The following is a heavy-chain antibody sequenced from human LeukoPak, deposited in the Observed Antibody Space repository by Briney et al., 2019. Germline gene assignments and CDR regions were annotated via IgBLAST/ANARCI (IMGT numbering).Heavy chain of an antibody. Sequence: GGSLRLSCAASGFTFSSYGMHWVRQAPGKGLEWVAFIAYDGNNQYYADSVKGRFTISRDNSKNTLYLQMNSLRPEDTAVYYCAKVGFHFGDYWGQGTLVIVTS. CDR2: IAYDGNNQ. D-gene: IGHD3-10*01. J-gene: IGHJ4*02. V-gene: IGHV3-30*02. CDR1: GFTFSSYG. CDR3: AKVGFHFGDY.